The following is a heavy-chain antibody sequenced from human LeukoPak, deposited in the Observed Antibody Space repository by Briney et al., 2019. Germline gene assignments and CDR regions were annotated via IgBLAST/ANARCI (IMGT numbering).Heavy chain of an antibody. Sequence: ASVKVSCKASGYTFTSYGISWVRQAPGQGLEWMGWISAYNGNTSYAQKLQGRVTMTTDTSTSTAYMELRSLRSDDTAVYYCASSYSSSPRTYYYYYMDVWGKGTTVTVSS. J-gene: IGHJ6*03. CDR2: ISAYNGNT. V-gene: IGHV1-18*01. D-gene: IGHD6-13*01. CDR1: GYTFTSYG. CDR3: ASSYSSSPRTYYYYYMDV.